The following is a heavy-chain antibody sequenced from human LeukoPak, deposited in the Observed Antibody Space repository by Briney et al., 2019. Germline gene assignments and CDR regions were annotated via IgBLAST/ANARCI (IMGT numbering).Heavy chain of an antibody. V-gene: IGHV1-69*13. CDR3: ARVASCSSTSCLGPPPRGNWFDP. Sequence: ASVKVSCKASGGTFSSYAISWVRQAPGQGLEWMGGIIPIFGTANYAQKFQGRVTITADESTSTAYMELSSLRSEDTAVYYCARVASCSSTSCLGPPPRGNWFDPWGQGTLVTVSS. D-gene: IGHD2-2*01. J-gene: IGHJ5*02. CDR2: IIPIFGTA. CDR1: GGTFSSYA.